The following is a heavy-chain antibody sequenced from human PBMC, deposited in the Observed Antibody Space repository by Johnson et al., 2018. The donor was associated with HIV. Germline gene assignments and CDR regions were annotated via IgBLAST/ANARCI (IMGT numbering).Heavy chain of an antibody. CDR1: GFTFSSYA. Sequence: VQLVESGGGLVQPGGSLRLSCAASGFTFSSYAMHWVRQAPGKGLEWVSLISWDGGSKYYADSVKGRFTISRDNNKNSLYMQMNSLRAEDTALYYCARGVGGAGDDAFDIWGQGTMVTVSS. J-gene: IGHJ3*02. CDR3: ARGVGGAGDDAFDI. D-gene: IGHD6-19*01. V-gene: IGHV3-43*02. CDR2: ISWDGGSK.